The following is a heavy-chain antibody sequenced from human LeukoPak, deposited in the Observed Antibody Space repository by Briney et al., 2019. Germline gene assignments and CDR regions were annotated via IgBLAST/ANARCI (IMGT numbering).Heavy chain of an antibody. CDR2: IYYSGST. D-gene: IGHD3-9*01. Sequence: SETLSLTCTVSGGSISSYYWSWIRQPPGKGLEWIGYIYYSGSTNYNPSLKSRVTISVDTSKSQFSLKLSSVTAADTAVYYCAGDILTGYYDAFDIWGQGTMVTVSS. CDR1: GGSISSYY. CDR3: AGDILTGYYDAFDI. J-gene: IGHJ3*02. V-gene: IGHV4-59*01.